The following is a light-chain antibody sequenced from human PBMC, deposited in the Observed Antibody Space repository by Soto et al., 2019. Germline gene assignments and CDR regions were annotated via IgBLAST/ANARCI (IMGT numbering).Light chain of an antibody. V-gene: IGLV7-46*01. Sequence: QTVVTQEPSLTVSPGGTVTLTCGSSTGAVTSGHYPYWFQQKPGQAPRPLVYDATNRHSWTPARFSGSLLGGKAALTLSGAQPEDEADYYCLLSYKGLVVFGGGTKLTVL. CDR1: TGAVTSGHY. J-gene: IGLJ2*01. CDR3: LLSYKGLVV. CDR2: DAT.